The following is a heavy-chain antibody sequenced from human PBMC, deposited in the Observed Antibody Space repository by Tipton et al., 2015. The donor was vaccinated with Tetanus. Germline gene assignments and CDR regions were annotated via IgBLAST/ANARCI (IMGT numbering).Heavy chain of an antibody. CDR3: ARSKLLWFGESLSGFDS. Sequence: GLVKPSETLSLTCTVSGDSVSGYYWSWIRQPPGKGLEWIGYVYYTGSTNHNPSLKSRVTISVDTSKSQFSLRLTSVTAADTAVYYCARSKLLWFGESLSGFDSWGQGTLVTVSA. J-gene: IGHJ4*02. V-gene: IGHV4-59*02. CDR2: VYYTGST. CDR1: GDSVSGYY. D-gene: IGHD3-10*01.